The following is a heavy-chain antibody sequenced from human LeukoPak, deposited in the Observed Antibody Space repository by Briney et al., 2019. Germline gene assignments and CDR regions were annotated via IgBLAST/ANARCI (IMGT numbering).Heavy chain of an antibody. CDR2: IRYDGSNI. CDR1: GFTLSSYG. V-gene: IGHV3-33*01. D-gene: IGHD3-22*01. J-gene: IGHJ4*02. Sequence: GGSLRLSCAASGFTLSSYGMHWVRQAPGKGLEWLAVIRYDGSNIYYADPVKGRFAISRDNSKNPLYLQINSLRAEDTAVYYCARARNDYDTSSFSALDYWGQGTLVTVCS. CDR3: ARARNDYDTSSFSALDY.